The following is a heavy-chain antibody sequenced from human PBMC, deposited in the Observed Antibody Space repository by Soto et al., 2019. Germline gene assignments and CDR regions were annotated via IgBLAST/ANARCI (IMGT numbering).Heavy chain of an antibody. V-gene: IGHV3-23*01. Sequence: EVQLLESGGGLVQPGGSLRISCAASGFTFSIYSMPWVRQAPGKGLEWVSTISGSGGSTYYTDSVKGRFTISRDNSKNTLFLQLNSLRAEDTAVYYCAKDWTSIWGQGTMVTVSS. CDR3: AKDWTSI. CDR2: ISGSGGST. CDR1: GFTFSIYS. D-gene: IGHD3-3*01. J-gene: IGHJ3*02.